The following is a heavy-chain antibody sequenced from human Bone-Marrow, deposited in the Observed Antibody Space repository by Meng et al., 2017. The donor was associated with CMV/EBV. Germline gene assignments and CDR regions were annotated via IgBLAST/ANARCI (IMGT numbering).Heavy chain of an antibody. CDR3: ARDLGTVAPGF. Sequence: LTCAVTGGSSSSNNWWSWVRQPPGKGLEWIGEIYHSGSTNYNPSLKSRVTISVDKSKNQLSLKLNSMTAADTAVYYCARDLGTVAPGFWGQGTLVTVSS. CDR2: IYHSGST. D-gene: IGHD4-23*01. V-gene: IGHV4-4*02. J-gene: IGHJ4*02. CDR1: GGSSSSNNW.